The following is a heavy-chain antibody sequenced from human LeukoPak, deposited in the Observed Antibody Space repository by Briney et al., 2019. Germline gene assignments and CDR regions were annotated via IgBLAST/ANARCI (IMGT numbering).Heavy chain of an antibody. J-gene: IGHJ6*03. V-gene: IGHV1-18*01. CDR1: GYTFTSYG. Sequence: ASVKVSCKASGYTFTSYGISWVRQAPGQGLEWMGWISAYNGNTNYAQKLQGRVTMTTDTSTSTAYMELRSLRSDDTAVYYCARAAITRSLEWLLYSSSYYYYYMDVWGKGTTVTVSS. D-gene: IGHD3-3*01. CDR3: ARAAITRSLEWLLYSSSYYYYYMDV. CDR2: ISAYNGNT.